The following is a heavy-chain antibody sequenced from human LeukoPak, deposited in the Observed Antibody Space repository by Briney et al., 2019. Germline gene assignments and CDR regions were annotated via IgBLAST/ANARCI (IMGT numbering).Heavy chain of an antibody. J-gene: IGHJ6*03. CDR1: GYTFTGYY. CDR2: INPSGGST. V-gene: IGHV1-46*01. D-gene: IGHD6-19*01. Sequence: ASVKVSCKASGYTFTGYYMHWVRQAPGQGLEWMGIINPSGGSTSYAQKFQGRVTMTRDTSTSTVYMELSSLRSEDTAVYYCARAPPRDSSGWFRESYYYYYMDVWGKGTTVTISS. CDR3: ARAPPRDSSGWFRESYYYYYMDV.